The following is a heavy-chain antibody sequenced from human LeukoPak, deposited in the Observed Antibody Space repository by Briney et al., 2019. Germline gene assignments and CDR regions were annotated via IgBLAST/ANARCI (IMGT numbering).Heavy chain of an antibody. CDR1: GGSISTYY. D-gene: IGHD6-13*01. CDR3: ARRAGNSWFFDY. J-gene: IGHJ4*02. Sequence: PSETLSLTCTVSGGSISTYYWMWIRQPAGQGLEWIGHIYSSGSAIYNPSLKSRVTMSVDTSKNQFSLRLTSVTAADTAVYYCARRAGNSWFFDYWGQGILVTVSS. V-gene: IGHV4-4*07. CDR2: IYSSGSA.